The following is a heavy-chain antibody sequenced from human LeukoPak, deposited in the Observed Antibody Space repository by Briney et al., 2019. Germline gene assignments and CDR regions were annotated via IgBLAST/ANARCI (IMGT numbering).Heavy chain of an antibody. CDR2: ISGSGGST. J-gene: IGHJ4*02. D-gene: IGHD3-10*01. CDR1: GFTFSSYG. CDR3: AKDQVLGFSGSYSY. Sequence: PGGSLRLSCAASGFTFSSYGMSWVRQAPGKGLEWVSAISGSGGSTYYADSVKGRFTISRDNSKNTLYLQMNSLRAEDTAVYYCAKDQVLGFSGSYSYWGQGTLVTVSS. V-gene: IGHV3-23*01.